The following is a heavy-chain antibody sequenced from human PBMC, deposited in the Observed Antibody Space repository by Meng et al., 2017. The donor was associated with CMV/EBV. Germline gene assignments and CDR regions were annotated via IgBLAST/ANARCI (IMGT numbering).Heavy chain of an antibody. J-gene: IGHJ5*02. V-gene: IGHV3-53*01. D-gene: IGHD3-16*01. CDR1: GFTVSSNY. Sequence: VQLVEAGGGLIQPGGSLSLSCAASGFTVSSNYMSWVRQAPGKGLEWVSVIYSGGSTYYADSVKGRFTISRDNSRNTLYLQMNSLRAEDTAVYYCARDNWGLGWFDPWGQGTLVTVSS. CDR2: IYSGGST. CDR3: ARDNWGLGWFDP.